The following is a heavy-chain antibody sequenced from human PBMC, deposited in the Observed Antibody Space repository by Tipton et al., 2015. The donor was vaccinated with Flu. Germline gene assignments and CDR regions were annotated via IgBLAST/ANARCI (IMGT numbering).Heavy chain of an antibody. CDR1: GSSIGGSYC. CDR3: ARRDFSNYVSEPKNWFDI. J-gene: IGHJ5*02. Sequence: LRLSCSVSGSSIGGSYCWGWVRQPPRKGLQWIGNICHSGNTYYNPSLKSRVSISVDRSRNQFSLRLTSVTAADTAVYFCARRDFSNYVSEPKNWFDIWGQGTLVTVSS. V-gene: IGHV4-38-2*01. CDR2: ICHSGNT. D-gene: IGHD4-11*01.